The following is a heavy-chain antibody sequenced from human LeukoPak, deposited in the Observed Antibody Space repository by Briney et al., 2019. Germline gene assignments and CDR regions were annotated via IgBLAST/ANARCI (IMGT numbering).Heavy chain of an antibody. CDR2: IGGSGVST. CDR1: GLTFSNFA. CDR3: AKAKGAGHYRTYCLDY. V-gene: IGHV3-23*01. D-gene: IGHD3-10*01. Sequence: GGSLRLSCAVSGLTFSNFAMTWVRQAPGKGLEWVSTIGGSGVSTYYAGSVKGRFTISRDNSKNTLYLQMNSLRAEDTAVYYCAKAKGAGHYRTYCLDYWGQGTLVTVSS. J-gene: IGHJ4*02.